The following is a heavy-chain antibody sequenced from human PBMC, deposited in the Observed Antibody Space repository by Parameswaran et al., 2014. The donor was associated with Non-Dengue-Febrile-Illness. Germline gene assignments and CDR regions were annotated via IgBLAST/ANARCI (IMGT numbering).Heavy chain of an antibody. CDR2: ISSSSSYI. CDR3: ASTRGDGDYFWI. D-gene: IGHD4-17*01. J-gene: IGHJ3*02. V-gene: IGHV3-21*01. Sequence: WIRQPPGKGLEWVSSISSSSSYIYYADSVKGRFTISRDNAKNSLYLQMNSLRAEDTAVYYCASTRGDGDYFWIWGQGTMVTVSS.